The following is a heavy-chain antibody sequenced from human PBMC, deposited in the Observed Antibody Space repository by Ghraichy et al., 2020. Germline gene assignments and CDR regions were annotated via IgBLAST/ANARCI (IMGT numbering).Heavy chain of an antibody. D-gene: IGHD6-13*01. CDR1: GFTFDDYA. CDR2: ISWNSGSI. J-gene: IGHJ6*02. V-gene: IGHV3-9*01. Sequence: GGSLRLSCAASGFTFDDYAMHWVRQAPGKGLEWVSGISWNSGSIGYADSVKGRFTISRDNAKNSLYLQMNSLRAEDTALYYCAKGPGIAAGMDVWGQGTTVTVSS. CDR3: AKGPGIAAGMDV.